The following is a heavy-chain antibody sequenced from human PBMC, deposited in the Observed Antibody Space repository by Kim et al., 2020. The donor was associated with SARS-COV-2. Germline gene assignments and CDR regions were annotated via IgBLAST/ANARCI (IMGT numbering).Heavy chain of an antibody. CDR2: IKQDGSEK. Sequence: GGSLRLSCAASGFTFSSYWMSWVRQAPGKGLEWVANIKQDGSEKYYVDSVKGRFTISRDNAKNSLYLQMNSLRAEDTAVYYCAREYAVRGVTTLYYYYGMDVWGQGTTVTVS. CDR3: AREYAVRGVTTLYYYYGMDV. J-gene: IGHJ6*02. CDR1: GFTFSSYW. D-gene: IGHD3-10*01. V-gene: IGHV3-7*03.